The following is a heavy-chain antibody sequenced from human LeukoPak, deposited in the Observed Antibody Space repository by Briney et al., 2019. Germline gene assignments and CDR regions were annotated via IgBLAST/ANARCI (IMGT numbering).Heavy chain of an antibody. Sequence: GGSLRLSCAASGFTFSSYSMNWVRQAPGKGLEWVSYISSRGSTIYYADSVKGRFTISRDNAKNSVYLQMNSLRAEDTAVYYCARDKYSGSYQPDYWGQGTLVTVSS. CDR2: ISSRGSTI. CDR1: GFTFSSYS. V-gene: IGHV3-48*01. D-gene: IGHD1-26*01. J-gene: IGHJ4*02. CDR3: ARDKYSGSYQPDY.